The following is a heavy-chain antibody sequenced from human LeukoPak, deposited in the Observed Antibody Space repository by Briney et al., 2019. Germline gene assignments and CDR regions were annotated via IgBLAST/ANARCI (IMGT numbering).Heavy chain of an antibody. J-gene: IGHJ4*02. Sequence: SETLSLTCTVSGGSISSSSYYWSWIRQPPGKGLEWIGYIYHTGSTDCNPSLRSRVTISVDTSKNQFSLKLSSVTAADTAVYYCARAHYFGYWGQGTLVTVSS. CDR2: IYHTGST. CDR3: ARAHYFGY. CDR1: GGSISSSSYY. V-gene: IGHV4-30-4*01.